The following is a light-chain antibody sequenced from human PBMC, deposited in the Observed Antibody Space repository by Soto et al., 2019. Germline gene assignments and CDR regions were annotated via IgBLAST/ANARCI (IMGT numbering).Light chain of an antibody. CDR3: QHYNSYSEA. V-gene: IGKV1-5*03. Sequence: VQMTQSPSTLSGTVGDRVTITCRASQTIGSWLAWYQQKPGKAPKLLIYKASTLKSGVPSRFSGSGSGTEFTLTISSLQPDDFATYYCQHYNSYSEAFGQGTKVDIK. J-gene: IGKJ1*01. CDR2: KAS. CDR1: QTIGSW.